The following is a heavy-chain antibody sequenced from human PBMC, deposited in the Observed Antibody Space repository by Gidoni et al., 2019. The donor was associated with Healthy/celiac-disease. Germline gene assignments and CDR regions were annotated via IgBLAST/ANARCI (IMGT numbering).Heavy chain of an antibody. CDR1: GCPFRSYD. D-gene: IGHD2-15*01. CDR2: IIPIFGTA. Sequence: QVQLVQSGAEVKKPGSSVKVSCQASGCPFRSYDTSWLRQAPGQGLEWTGGIIPIFGTANYAQKCQGRVTITADESTSTAYMELSSLRSEDTAVYYCARSMVVGTPLGFDPWGQGTLVTVSS. V-gene: IGHV1-69*01. CDR3: ARSMVVGTPLGFDP. J-gene: IGHJ5*02.